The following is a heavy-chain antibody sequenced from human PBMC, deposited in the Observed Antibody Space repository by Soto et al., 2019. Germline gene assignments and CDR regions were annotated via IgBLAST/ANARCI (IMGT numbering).Heavy chain of an antibody. V-gene: IGHV4-34*01. CDR1: GGSFSGFY. CDR2: LNDSGGT. Sequence: QVQLQQWGAGLLKPSETLSLTCAVYGGSFSGFYWSWIRQPPGKGLEWIGELNDSGGTNYNASLKSRVSISGDTSKNQFSLKLNFVTAADTAVYYCARGRGGVRHWGQGTLVTVSS. CDR3: ARGRGGVRH. J-gene: IGHJ1*01. D-gene: IGHD3-10*01.